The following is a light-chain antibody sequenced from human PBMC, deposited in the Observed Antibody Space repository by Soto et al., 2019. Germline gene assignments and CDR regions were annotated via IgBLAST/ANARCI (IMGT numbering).Light chain of an antibody. V-gene: IGKV1-39*01. CDR2: AAS. Sequence: QLTQSPSSLSASVGDRVIITCRSSQSVSRSLNWYQQKPGKAPKLLIYAASSLQSGVPSRFSGSGSGTDFTLTLRSLQPEDFADYYCQQSYSTPTWTFGQGTKVDIK. CDR1: QSVSRS. CDR3: QQSYSTPTWT. J-gene: IGKJ1*01.